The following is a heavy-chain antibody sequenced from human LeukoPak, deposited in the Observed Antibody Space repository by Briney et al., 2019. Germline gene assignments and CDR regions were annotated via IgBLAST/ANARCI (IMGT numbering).Heavy chain of an antibody. Sequence: GGSLRLSCAASGFTFSSYSMNWVRQAPGKGLEWVSSISSSSSYIYYADSVKGRFTVSRDNAKNSLYLQMNSLRAEDTAVYYCARDRLGYCSSTSCYVDAFDIWGQGTMVTVSS. CDR1: GFTFSSYS. CDR3: ARDRLGYCSSTSCYVDAFDI. V-gene: IGHV3-21*01. J-gene: IGHJ3*02. D-gene: IGHD2-2*01. CDR2: ISSSSSYI.